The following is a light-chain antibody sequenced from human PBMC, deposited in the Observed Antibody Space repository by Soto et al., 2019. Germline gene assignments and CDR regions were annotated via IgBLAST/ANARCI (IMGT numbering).Light chain of an antibody. CDR3: QQYYSTPPSFFT. J-gene: IGKJ3*01. CDR2: WAS. V-gene: IGKV4-1*01. Sequence: DIVMTQSPDSLAVSLGERATINCKSSQSVLYSSNNKNYLAWYQQKPGQPPKLLIYWASTRESGVPDRFSDSGSGTDFTLTITSLQAEDVAVYYCQQYYSTPPSFFTFGPGTRVDIK. CDR1: QSVLYSSNNKNY.